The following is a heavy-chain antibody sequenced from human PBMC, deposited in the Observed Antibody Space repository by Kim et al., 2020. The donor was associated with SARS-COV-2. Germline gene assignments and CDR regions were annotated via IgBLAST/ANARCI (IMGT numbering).Heavy chain of an antibody. D-gene: IGHD3-10*01. CDR3: ARAGAPMVRGVGDSDY. V-gene: IGHV1-69*06. CDR1: GGTFSSYA. Sequence: SVKVSCKASGGTFSSYAISWVRQAPGQGLEWMGGIIPIFGTANYAQKFQGRVTITADKSTSTAYMELSSLRSEDTAVYYCARAGAPMVRGVGDSDYWGQGTLVTVSS. CDR2: IIPIFGTA. J-gene: IGHJ4*02.